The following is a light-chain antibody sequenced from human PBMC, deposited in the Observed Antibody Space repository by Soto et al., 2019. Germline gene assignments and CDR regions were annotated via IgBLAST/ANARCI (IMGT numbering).Light chain of an antibody. V-gene: IGKV1-39*01. CDR1: QSISSY. Sequence: DIPMTQSPSSLSASVGDKVTITCRASQSISSYLNWYQQIPGKAPNLLIHSASSLQSGVPSRFSGSGSGTEFTLTISSLQPEDFATYYCQQSYRIPLTFGPGTKVDLK. CDR3: QQSYRIPLT. CDR2: SAS. J-gene: IGKJ3*01.